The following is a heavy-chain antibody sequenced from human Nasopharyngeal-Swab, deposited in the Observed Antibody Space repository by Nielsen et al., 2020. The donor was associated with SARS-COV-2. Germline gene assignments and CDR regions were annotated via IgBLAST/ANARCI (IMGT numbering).Heavy chain of an antibody. CDR2: ISSNGGST. CDR1: GFTFSSYA. J-gene: IGHJ6*02. CDR3: AKDRDSGDDSEEYYHYYGMDV. Sequence: GESLKISCAASGFTFSSYAMHWVRQAPGKGLEYVSAISSNGGSTYYANSVKGRFTISRDNSKNTLDLQMNSLRAEDTAIYYCAKDRDSGDDSEEYYHYYGMDVWGQGAPVTVSS. V-gene: IGHV3-64*01. D-gene: IGHD5-12*01.